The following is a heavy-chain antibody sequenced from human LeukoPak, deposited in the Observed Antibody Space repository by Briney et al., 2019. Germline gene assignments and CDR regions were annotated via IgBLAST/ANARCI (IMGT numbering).Heavy chain of an antibody. V-gene: IGHV3-30*02. Sequence: GGSLRLSCAASGFTFSDYGIHWVRQAPGKGLEWVAFIRYDANSKYYADSVEGRFTISRDNSKNTLSLQMDSLRPEDTAVYYCAKDIRFQAVVMVAATSDYWGQGTLVTASS. CDR2: IRYDANSK. J-gene: IGHJ4*02. CDR1: GFTFSDYG. CDR3: AKDIRFQAVVMVAATSDY. D-gene: IGHD2-15*01.